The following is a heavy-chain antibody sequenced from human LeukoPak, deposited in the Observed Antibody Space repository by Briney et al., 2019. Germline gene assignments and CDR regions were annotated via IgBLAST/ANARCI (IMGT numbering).Heavy chain of an antibody. J-gene: IGHJ6*03. V-gene: IGHV4-59*01. Sequence: NPSETLSLTCTLSGGSMSSYYWSWIRQPPGKGLEWIGYIYYSGSTNYNPSLKSRVTISVDTSKNQFSLKLSSVTAADTAVYYCARTTEGGYTYDYFYYYYMDVWGKGTTVTISS. D-gene: IGHD5-18*01. CDR1: GGSMSSYY. CDR3: ARTTEGGYTYDYFYYYYMDV. CDR2: IYYSGST.